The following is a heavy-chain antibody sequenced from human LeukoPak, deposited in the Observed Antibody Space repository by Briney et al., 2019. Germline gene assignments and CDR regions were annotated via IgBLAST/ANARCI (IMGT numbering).Heavy chain of an antibody. CDR1: GFTFSNYG. V-gene: IGHV3-30*02. J-gene: IGHJ4*02. Sequence: SGGSLRLSCTTSGFTFSNYGIHWVRQAPGKGLEWVSFIKSDGSDKHYADSVKGRFTISRDNSKNTLYLQMNSLRPEDTAVYYCTKGISTEDYRFFFWGQGALVTVSS. D-gene: IGHD3-16*02. CDR3: TKGISTEDYRFFF. CDR2: IKSDGSDK.